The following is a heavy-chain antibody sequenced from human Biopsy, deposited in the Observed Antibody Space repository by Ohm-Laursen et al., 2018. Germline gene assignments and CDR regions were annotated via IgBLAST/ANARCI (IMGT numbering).Heavy chain of an antibody. CDR3: ARDTRWSPYSMDV. Sequence: SLSLSCAASGSSFCDNNMSWSRQAPGRGLEWVSYISGGGAIYYGDSMKGRVSISRDKAKNSLYLQMHSLRAEDTAVYYCARDTRWSPYSMDVWGQGTTVVVSS. CDR2: ISGGGAI. J-gene: IGHJ6*02. V-gene: IGHV3-11*01. D-gene: IGHD4-23*01. CDR1: GSSFCDNN.